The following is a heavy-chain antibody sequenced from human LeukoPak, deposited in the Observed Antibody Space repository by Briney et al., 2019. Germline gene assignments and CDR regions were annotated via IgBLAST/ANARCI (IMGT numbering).Heavy chain of an antibody. J-gene: IGHJ4*02. D-gene: IGHD2-2*01. CDR2: SNHSGST. V-gene: IGHV4-34*01. CDR1: GGTFSSYY. CDR3: ARSPTKRVPEDY. Sequence: SETLSLTCAVYGGTFSSYYWSWIRQSPGKGLEWIGESNHSGSTNYNPSLKSRVTISMDKSKNQISLRLTSVTAADTAVYYCARSPTKRVPEDYWGQGTLVTVSS.